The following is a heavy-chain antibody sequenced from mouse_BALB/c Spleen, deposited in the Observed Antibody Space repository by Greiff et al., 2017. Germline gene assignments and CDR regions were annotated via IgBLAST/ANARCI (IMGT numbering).Heavy chain of an antibody. CDR1: GYTFTSYW. Sequence: VQLQQPGAELVRPGASVKLSCKASGYTFTSYWINWVKQRPGQGLEWIGHIYPSDSYTNYNQKFKYKAKLTVDKSSSTAYMPLSSQTSEDSSVYSGIHYGTEYRYCFDYWGQGTTLTVSS. V-gene: IGHV1-69*02. D-gene: IGHD2-1*01. CDR2: IYPSDSYT. CDR3: IHYGTEYRYCFDY. J-gene: IGHJ2*01.